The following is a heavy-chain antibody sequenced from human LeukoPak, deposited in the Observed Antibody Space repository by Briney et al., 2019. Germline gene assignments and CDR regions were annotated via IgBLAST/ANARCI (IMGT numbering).Heavy chain of an antibody. J-gene: IGHJ4*02. V-gene: IGHV5-51*01. CDR1: GYSFTSYW. D-gene: IGHD3-9*01. Sequence: GESLKISCEASGYSFTSYWIGWVRQMPGKGLEWMGIICPGDSDVRYSPTFQGQVTISADKSSRTAYLQWSSLKASDTATYYCARQSNYNILTGYSSGHYFDYWGQGTLVTVSS. CDR2: ICPGDSDV. CDR3: ARQSNYNILTGYSSGHYFDY.